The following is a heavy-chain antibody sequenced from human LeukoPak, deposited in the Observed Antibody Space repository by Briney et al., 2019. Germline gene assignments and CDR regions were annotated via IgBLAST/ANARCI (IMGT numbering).Heavy chain of an antibody. Sequence: AASVKVSCKASGGTFSSYTISWVRQAPGQGLEWMRRIIPILGIANYAQKFQGRVTITADKSTSTAYMELSSLRSEDTAVYYCARDRTIFGVETRYWGQGTLVTVSS. CDR2: IIPILGIA. CDR3: ARDRTIFGVETRY. J-gene: IGHJ4*02. D-gene: IGHD3-3*01. V-gene: IGHV1-69*04. CDR1: GGTFSSYT.